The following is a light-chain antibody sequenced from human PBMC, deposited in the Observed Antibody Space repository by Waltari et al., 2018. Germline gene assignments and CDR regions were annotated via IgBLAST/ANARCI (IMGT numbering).Light chain of an antibody. CDR2: GAS. CDR3: QQYNNLPLWT. CDR1: QSVSIN. J-gene: IGKJ1*01. V-gene: IGKV3-15*01. Sequence: EIVMTQTPATLYASPGERATLYCRASQSVSINLAWSQHKPGQAPSLLIYGASTRATGIPARFSGSGSGTEFTLTISSLQSEDFAVYYCQQYNNLPLWTFGQGTKVGIK.